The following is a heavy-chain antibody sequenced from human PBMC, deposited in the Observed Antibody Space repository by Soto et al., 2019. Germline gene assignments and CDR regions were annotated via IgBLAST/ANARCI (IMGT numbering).Heavy chain of an antibody. CDR2: ISWNSGSI. J-gene: IGHJ4*02. V-gene: IGHV3-9*01. CDR3: AKDPYCSSISCYAGNFYY. D-gene: IGHD2-2*01. Sequence: PGGSLRLSCAASGFTFDDYAMHWVRQAPGKGLEWVSGISWNSGSIGYADSVKGRFTISRDNAKNSLYLQMNSLRAEDTALYYCAKDPYCSSISCYAGNFYYWGQGALVTVSS. CDR1: GFTFDDYA.